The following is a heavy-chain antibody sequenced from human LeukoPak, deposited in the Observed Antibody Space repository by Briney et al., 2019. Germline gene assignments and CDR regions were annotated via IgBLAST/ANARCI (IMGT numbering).Heavy chain of an antibody. CDR1: GYTFTSYG. D-gene: IGHD6-6*01. CDR3: ARDPSIAARGDAFDI. CDR2: ISAYNGNT. V-gene: IGHV1-18*01. Sequence: ASVKVSCKASGYTFTSYGISWVRQAPGQGLEWMGWISAYNGNTNYAQKLQGRVTMTTDTSTSTAYMELRSLRSDDTAVYYCARDPSIAARGDAFDIWGQGTMVTVSS. J-gene: IGHJ3*02.